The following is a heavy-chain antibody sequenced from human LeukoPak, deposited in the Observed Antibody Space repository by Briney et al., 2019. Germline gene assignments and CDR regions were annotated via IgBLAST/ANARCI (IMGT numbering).Heavy chain of an antibody. V-gene: IGHV1-18*01. CDR3: ARGHCSSTSCYNSYYYYYYMDV. J-gene: IGHJ6*03. D-gene: IGHD2-2*02. Sequence: ASVKVSCKASGGTFSSYAISWVRQAPGQGLEWMGWISAYNGNTNYAQKLQGRVTMTTDTSTSSAYMELRSLRSDDTAVYYCARGHCSSTSCYNSYYYYYYMDVWGKGTTVTVSS. CDR1: GGTFSSYA. CDR2: ISAYNGNT.